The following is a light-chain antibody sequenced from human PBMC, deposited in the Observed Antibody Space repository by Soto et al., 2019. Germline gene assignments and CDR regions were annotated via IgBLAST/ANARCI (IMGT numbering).Light chain of an antibody. CDR1: QSVRTY. CDR2: DAS. CDR3: QQRSNWPRVT. J-gene: IGKJ4*01. Sequence: EIVLTQSPATLSLFPGERATLSCRASQSVRTYLAWYQQKPGQAPRLLIYDASNRATGIPARFSGSGSGTDFTLTISSLEPEDFAVYYCQQRSNWPRVTFGGGTKVEIK. V-gene: IGKV3-11*01.